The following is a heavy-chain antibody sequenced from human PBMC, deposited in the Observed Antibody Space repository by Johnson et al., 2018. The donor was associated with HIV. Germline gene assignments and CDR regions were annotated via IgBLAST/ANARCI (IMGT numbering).Heavy chain of an antibody. D-gene: IGHD3-22*01. J-gene: IGHJ3*02. V-gene: IGHV3-30*03. CDR3: ASCGSDSSGRGAFDI. Sequence: QVQLVESGGGVVQPGRSLRLSCAASGFTFSSYNMHWVRHAPGRGLEWVAFISYSGSDTYYVDSVKGRFTVSRDNSENTLYLQMNSLRAEDTAVYYCASCGSDSSGRGAFDIGGQGTMVTVSS. CDR2: ISYSGSDT. CDR1: GFTFSSYN.